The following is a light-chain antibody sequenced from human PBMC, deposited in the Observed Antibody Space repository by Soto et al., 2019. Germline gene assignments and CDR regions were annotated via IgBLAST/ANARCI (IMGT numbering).Light chain of an antibody. V-gene: IGKV1-33*01. CDR3: QQYENIPT. CDR2: DAS. J-gene: IGKJ5*01. Sequence: DIQMTQSPSSLSPSLGDKVTITSRASQSISNFLNWYQQKPGRAPKLLIYDASNLGAGVPSRFRGSGSGTDFTFTISRLTPEDIATYYCQQYENIPTFGQGTRLEIK. CDR1: QSISNF.